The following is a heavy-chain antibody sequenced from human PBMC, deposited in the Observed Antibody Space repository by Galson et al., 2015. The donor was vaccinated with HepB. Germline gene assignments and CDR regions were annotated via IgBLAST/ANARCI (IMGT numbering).Heavy chain of an antibody. CDR1: GFTFRRLC. CDR2: ISMSGGST. Sequence: SLRLSCATSGFTFRRLCMTWVRQAAGKGLEWVAAISMSGGSTDYADSVKRRFTISRDNSNNMLYLQMNNLRVEDTAVYYCARGTTSIGFWGQGTEVRVSS. V-gene: IGHV3-23*01. CDR3: ARGTTSIGF. D-gene: IGHD3-22*01. J-gene: IGHJ4*02.